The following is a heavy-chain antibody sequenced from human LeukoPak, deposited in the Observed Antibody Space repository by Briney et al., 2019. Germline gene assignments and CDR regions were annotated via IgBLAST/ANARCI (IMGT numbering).Heavy chain of an antibody. Sequence: GGSLRLSCTVSGHIFINAYMYWVRQAPGKGLEWVGRIKSNPNSWTTVYAAPVKGRFTISRDDSQDTLYLQMNSLKPEDTAIYYCTRDREWCTYDWGQGALVTVSS. D-gene: IGHD2-8*01. CDR2: IKSNPNSWTT. V-gene: IGHV3-15*01. CDR3: TRDREWCTYD. J-gene: IGHJ4*02. CDR1: GHIFINAY.